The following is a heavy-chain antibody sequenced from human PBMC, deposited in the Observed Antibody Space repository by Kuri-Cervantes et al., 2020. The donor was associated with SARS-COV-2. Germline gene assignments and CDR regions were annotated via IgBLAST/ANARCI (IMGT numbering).Heavy chain of an antibody. V-gene: IGHV4-34*01. D-gene: IGHD3-22*01. CDR3: ARDYYYDSSGYYYTRYYYYYGMDV. CDR2: INHSGST. CDR1: GGSFSGYY. J-gene: IGHJ6*02. Sequence: SQTLSLTCAVYGGSFSGYYWSWVRQPPGKGLEWIGEINHSGSTNYNPSLKSRVTISVDTSKNQFSLKLSSVTAADTAVYYCARDYYYDSSGYYYTRYYYYYGMDVWGQGTTVTVSS.